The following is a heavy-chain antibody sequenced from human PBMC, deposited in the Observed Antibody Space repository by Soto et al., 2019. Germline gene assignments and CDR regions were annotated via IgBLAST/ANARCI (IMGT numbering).Heavy chain of an antibody. CDR2: IYYSGNT. D-gene: IGHD1-1*01. Sequence: SETLSLTCTVSGGSTSSDNYWSWIRQPPGKGLEWIGHIYYSGNTDYNPSLKSRLAISIDTSKNQFSLKLSSVTAADTAVYYCARVAGHKNARFDTWGQGALVTVSS. CDR3: ARVAGHKNARFDT. J-gene: IGHJ4*02. V-gene: IGHV4-30-4*01. CDR1: GGSTSSDNY.